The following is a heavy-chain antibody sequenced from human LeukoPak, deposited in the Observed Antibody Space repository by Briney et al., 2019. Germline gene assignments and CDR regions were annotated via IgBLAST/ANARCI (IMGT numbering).Heavy chain of an antibody. V-gene: IGHV1-69*13. CDR1: GGTFSSHA. D-gene: IGHD4-23*01. CDR2: IIPIFGTA. CDR3: ARGWLAETTVVTPYNY. Sequence: ASVKVSCKASGGTFSSHAISWVRQAPGQGLEWMGGIIPIFGTATYAQKFQGRVTITAVESMSTAYMELSSLRSEDTAVYYCARGWLAETTVVTPYNYWGQGTLVTVSS. J-gene: IGHJ4*02.